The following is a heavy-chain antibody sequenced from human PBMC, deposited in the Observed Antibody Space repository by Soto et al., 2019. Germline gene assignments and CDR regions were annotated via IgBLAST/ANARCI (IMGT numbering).Heavy chain of an antibody. V-gene: IGHV3-23*01. D-gene: IGHD3-22*01. Sequence: PGGSLRLSCAASGFTFSSYAMSWVRQAPGKGLEWVSAISASGGSTYYADSVKGRFTISRDNSKNTLYLQMNSLRAEDTAVYYCAKPVGYYDSSDYWGQGTLVTVSS. J-gene: IGHJ4*02. CDR1: GFTFSSYA. CDR2: ISASGGST. CDR3: AKPVGYYDSSDY.